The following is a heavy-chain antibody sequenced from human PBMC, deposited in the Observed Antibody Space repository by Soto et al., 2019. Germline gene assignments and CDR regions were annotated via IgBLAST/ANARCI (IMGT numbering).Heavy chain of an antibody. Sequence: GGSLRLSCAASGFTFSSYGMHWVRQAPGKGLEWVAVISYDGSNKYYADSVKGRFTISRDNSKNTLYLQMNSLRAEDTAVYYCAKDKPGDDSSGYYNLFDYWGQGTLVTVSS. V-gene: IGHV3-30*18. CDR3: AKDKPGDDSSGYYNLFDY. CDR1: GFTFSSYG. CDR2: ISYDGSNK. D-gene: IGHD3-22*01. J-gene: IGHJ4*02.